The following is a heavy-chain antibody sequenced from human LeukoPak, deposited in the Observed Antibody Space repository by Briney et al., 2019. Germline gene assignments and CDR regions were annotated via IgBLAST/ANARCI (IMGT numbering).Heavy chain of an antibody. Sequence: GGSLRLSCAASGFTFSSYAMSWVRQAPGKGLEWVSSITGSSASTYYADSVKGRFTISRNNSKNTLYLQMNSLRAEDTAVYFCAKLDYYDTHWGQGTLVTVSS. CDR1: GFTFSSYA. CDR3: AKLDYYDTH. V-gene: IGHV3-23*01. D-gene: IGHD3-22*01. J-gene: IGHJ4*02. CDR2: ITGSSAST.